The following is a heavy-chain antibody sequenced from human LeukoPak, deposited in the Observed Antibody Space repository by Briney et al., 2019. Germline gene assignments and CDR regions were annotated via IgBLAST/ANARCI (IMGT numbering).Heavy chain of an antibody. CDR2: ISYDGSNK. Sequence: GGSLRLSCTASGFTFSDYAMSWVRQAPGKGLEWVAVISYDGSNKYYADSVKGRFTISRDNSKNTLYLQMNSLRAEDTAVYYCAREDTMIVVVTNSVDYWGQGTLVTVSS. CDR3: AREDTMIVVVTNSVDY. J-gene: IGHJ4*02. CDR1: GFTFSDYA. V-gene: IGHV3-30-3*01. D-gene: IGHD3-22*01.